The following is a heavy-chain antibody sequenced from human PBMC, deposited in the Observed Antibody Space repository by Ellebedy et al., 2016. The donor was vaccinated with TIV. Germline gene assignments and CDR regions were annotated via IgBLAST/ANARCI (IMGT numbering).Heavy chain of an antibody. J-gene: IGHJ5*02. D-gene: IGHD3-9*01. CDR1: GGSISSSF. V-gene: IGHV4-59*01. Sequence: SETLSLTCTVSGGSISSSFWNWIRQPPGKALQWIGYVYYRGNTDYNPSLKSRVTISLDTSKNHFSLQLSSVTAADTAIYYCARQNYDILTGSGDWFDPWGQGTLVTVSS. CDR2: VYYRGNT. CDR3: ARQNYDILTGSGDWFDP.